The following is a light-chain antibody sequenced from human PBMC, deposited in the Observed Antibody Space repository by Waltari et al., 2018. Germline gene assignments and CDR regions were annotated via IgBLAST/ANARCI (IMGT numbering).Light chain of an antibody. J-gene: IGKJ4*01. CDR2: WAS. CDR3: QQYYRSPLT. V-gene: IGKV4-1*01. CDR1: QSVLYSSNKKSY. Sequence: DIVMTQSPDSLAVSLGERATFNCKSSQSVLYSSNKKSYLVWYQQQPGQPPKLLIYWASTRESGVPDRFSGSGSGTDFTLTINSLQAEDVAVYYCQQYYRSPLTFGGGTKVEIK.